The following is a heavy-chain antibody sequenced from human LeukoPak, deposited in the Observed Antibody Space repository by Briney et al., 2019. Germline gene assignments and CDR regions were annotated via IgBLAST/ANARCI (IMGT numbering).Heavy chain of an antibody. J-gene: IGHJ4*02. V-gene: IGHV5-51*01. D-gene: IGHD4-17*01. CDR2: IYPGDSDT. Sequence: GESLKISCKGSGCSFTSYWIGWVRQMPGKGPEWMGIIYPGDSDTRYSPSFQGQVTISADKSISTAYLQWSSLKASDTAMYYCARRQGMTTAYFDYWGQGTLVTVSS. CDR1: GCSFTSYW. CDR3: ARRQGMTTAYFDY.